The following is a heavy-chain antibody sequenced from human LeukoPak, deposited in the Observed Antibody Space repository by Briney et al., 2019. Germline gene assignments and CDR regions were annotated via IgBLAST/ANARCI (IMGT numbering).Heavy chain of an antibody. CDR1: GVPITADY. Sequence: PSETLALTCSVSGVPITADYWSWIRQPPGKGPEWIGYIYHSGTTNYNPSLKSRVTLSLDKSKSQLFLNLTSATAADTAVYFCARNRGGYYPFLCGYYPNYFDPWGQGILVTVSS. CDR3: ARNRGGYYPFLCGYYPNYFDP. V-gene: IGHV4-59*01. D-gene: IGHD3-3*02. J-gene: IGHJ5*02. CDR2: IYHSGTT.